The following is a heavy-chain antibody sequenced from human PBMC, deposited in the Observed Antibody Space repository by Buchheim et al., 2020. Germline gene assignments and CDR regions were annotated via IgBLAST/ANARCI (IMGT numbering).Heavy chain of an antibody. V-gene: IGHV1-8*01. CDR1: GYSFTSFD. CDR3: ARGRGFYFPFY. Sequence: QVRLVQSGAEVKKPGASVKVSCKASGYSFTSFDINWVRQATGQGLEWMGGINTATGDTAYAKKFQGRVTLTRDPSKTTANLELGALTSADTAVYYCARGRGFYFPFYWGQGTL. J-gene: IGHJ4*02. CDR2: INTATGDT. D-gene: IGHD2/OR15-2a*01.